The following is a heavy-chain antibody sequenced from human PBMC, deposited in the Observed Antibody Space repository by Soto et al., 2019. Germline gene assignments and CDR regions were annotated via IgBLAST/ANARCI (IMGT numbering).Heavy chain of an antibody. CDR1: GCILKHYN. CDR3: ARDTSPGVSIGGMDA. V-gene: IGHV3-48*02. CDR2: TADGLTK. Sequence: GGAPGLSNASSGCILKHYNKNLVRQAPGKGLEWVAHTADGLTKHYADFVQGRFIISRDNAKNSLYLEVTDLRDDDTAVYYCARDTSPGVSIGGMDAWRQRTLVTVSS. D-gene: IGHD3-16*01. J-gene: IGHJ5*02.